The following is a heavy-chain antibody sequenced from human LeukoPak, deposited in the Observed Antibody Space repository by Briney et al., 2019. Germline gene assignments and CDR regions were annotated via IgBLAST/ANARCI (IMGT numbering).Heavy chain of an antibody. Sequence: SETLSLTCTVSGGSISSGSYYWSWIRQPAGKGLEWIGRIYTSGSTNYNPSLKSRVTISVDTSEKQFSMELRSVTAADTATYYCARVDSGTWYAVFDYWGQGIPVTVSS. CDR1: GGSISSGSYY. CDR3: ARVDSGTWYAVFDY. D-gene: IGHD6-13*01. V-gene: IGHV4-61*02. CDR2: IYTSGST. J-gene: IGHJ4*02.